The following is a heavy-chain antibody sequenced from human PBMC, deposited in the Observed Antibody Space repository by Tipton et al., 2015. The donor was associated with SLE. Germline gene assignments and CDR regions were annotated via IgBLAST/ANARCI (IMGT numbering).Heavy chain of an antibody. CDR1: GFTFSNYA. J-gene: IGHJ5*02. Sequence: GSLRLSCAASGFTFSNYAMTWVRQAPGKGLEWVSSLGAGSGETYYADSVKGRFTISRDNSKNTVYLQMNSLRVDDTAVYYCARDPVHSAAAGNNWFDPWGQGTLVTVSS. V-gene: IGHV3-23*01. D-gene: IGHD6-13*01. CDR3: ARDPVHSAAAGNNWFDP. CDR2: LGAGSGET.